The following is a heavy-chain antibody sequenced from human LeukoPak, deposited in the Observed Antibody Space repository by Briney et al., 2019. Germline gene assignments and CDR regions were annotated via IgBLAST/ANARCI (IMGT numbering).Heavy chain of an antibody. CDR3: ARGGSSPPEY. V-gene: IGHV3-33*08. CDR2: IWYDGSNK. J-gene: IGHJ4*02. Sequence: GGSLRLSCAASGFAFSSYAMSWVRQAPGKGLEWVAIIWYDGSNKYYADSVKGRFTISRDNSKNTLDLQMNSLRAEDTAVYYCARGGSSPPEYWGQGTLVTVSS. D-gene: IGHD6-6*01. CDR1: GFAFSSYA.